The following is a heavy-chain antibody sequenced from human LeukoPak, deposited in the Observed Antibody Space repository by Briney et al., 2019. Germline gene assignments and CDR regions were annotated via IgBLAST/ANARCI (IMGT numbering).Heavy chain of an antibody. D-gene: IGHD2-21*01. CDR1: GYTFTSYY. V-gene: IGHV1-46*01. Sequence: ASVKVSCKASGYTFTSYYMHWVRQAPGQGLEWMGIINPSGGSTSYAQKFQGRVTMTRDTSTSTVYMELSSLRSEDTAVYYCARSGPRGAYCGGGCYRGGDWFDPWGQGTLVTVSS. CDR2: INPSGGST. CDR3: ARSGPRGAYCGGGCYRGGDWFDP. J-gene: IGHJ5*02.